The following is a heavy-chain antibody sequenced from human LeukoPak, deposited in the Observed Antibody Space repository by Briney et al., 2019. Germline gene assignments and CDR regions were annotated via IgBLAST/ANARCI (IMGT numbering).Heavy chain of an antibody. J-gene: IGHJ5*02. CDR3: ARGGYYGSGNDFRFDP. Sequence: SSETLSLTCTASGGSISSYYWSWIRQPPGKGLEWIGYIYYTGSTNYNPSLKSRVTISVETSKNQFSLKLKSVTAADTAVYYCARGGYYGSGNDFRFDPWGQGTLVTVSS. CDR2: IYYTGST. D-gene: IGHD3-10*01. V-gene: IGHV4-59*01. CDR1: GGSISSYY.